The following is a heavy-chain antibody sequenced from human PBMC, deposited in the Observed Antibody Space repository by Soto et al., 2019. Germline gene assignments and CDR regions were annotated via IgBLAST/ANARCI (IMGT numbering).Heavy chain of an antibody. V-gene: IGHV4-31*03. CDR3: ARERSYGRLIDY. D-gene: IGHD5-18*01. J-gene: IGHJ4*02. CDR2: IYYSGST. Sequence: QVQLQESGPGLVKPSQTLSLTCTVSGGSISSGGYYWSWIRQHPGKGLEWIGYIYYSGSTYYNPRLKSRVTISVDTSKNQFSLKLSSVTAADTAVYYCARERSYGRLIDYWGQGTLVTVSS. CDR1: GGSISSGGYY.